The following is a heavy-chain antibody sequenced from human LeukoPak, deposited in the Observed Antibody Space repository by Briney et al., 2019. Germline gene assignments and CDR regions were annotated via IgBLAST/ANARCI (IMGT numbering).Heavy chain of an antibody. CDR2: IYYSGIT. CDR3: ARHLGNYDSRTGKLDY. J-gene: IGHJ4*02. D-gene: IGHD3-22*01. Sequence: PSETLSLTCTVSGGSISSSSYYWGWIRQPPGKGLEWIGSIYYSGITYYNPSLKSRVTISVDTSKNQFSLKLSSVTAADTAVYYCARHLGNYDSRTGKLDYWGQGTLVTVSS. V-gene: IGHV4-39*01. CDR1: GGSISSSSYY.